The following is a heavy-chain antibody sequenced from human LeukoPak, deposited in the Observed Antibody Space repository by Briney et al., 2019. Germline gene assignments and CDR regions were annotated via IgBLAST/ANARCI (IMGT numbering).Heavy chain of an antibody. V-gene: IGHV4-38-2*02. CDR2: IYHSGST. CDR1: GYSISSGYY. Sequence: PSETLSLTCTVSGYSISSGYYWGWIRQPPGKWLEWIGSIYHSGSTYYNPSLKSRVTISVGTSKNQFSLKLSSVTAADTAVYYCARVAAVVTAVDYWGQGTLVTVSS. D-gene: IGHD2-21*02. CDR3: ARVAAVVTAVDY. J-gene: IGHJ4*02.